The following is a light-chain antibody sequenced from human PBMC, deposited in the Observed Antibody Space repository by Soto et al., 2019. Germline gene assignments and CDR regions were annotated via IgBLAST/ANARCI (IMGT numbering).Light chain of an antibody. Sequence: EIVMTQSPATLSVSPGERATLSCRASQGVGSDLAWYQQNPGQAPRLLIYRASTRVTGIPARFSGSGSGTEFPLTIRSLQSEDFAVYYRHQYHICPRPFGQGTKLELK. CDR1: QGVGSD. CDR3: HQYHICPRP. CDR2: RAS. J-gene: IGKJ2*01. V-gene: IGKV3-15*01.